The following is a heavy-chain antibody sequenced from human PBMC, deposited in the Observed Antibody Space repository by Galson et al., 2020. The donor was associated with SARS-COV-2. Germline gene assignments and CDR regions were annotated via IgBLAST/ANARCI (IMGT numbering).Heavy chain of an antibody. J-gene: IGHJ6*02. V-gene: IGHV1-58*01. Sequence: SVKVSCKASGFTFTSSAVQWVRQARGQRLEWIGWIVVGSGNTKYAQKFQERVTITRDMSTSKAYMELSSLRSEDTAVYYCARQGRRDDYVWGSCRYTGGMDVWGQGTTVTVSS. D-gene: IGHD3-16*02. CDR2: IVVGSGNT. CDR1: GFTFTSSA. CDR3: ARQGRRDDYVWGSCRYTGGMDV.